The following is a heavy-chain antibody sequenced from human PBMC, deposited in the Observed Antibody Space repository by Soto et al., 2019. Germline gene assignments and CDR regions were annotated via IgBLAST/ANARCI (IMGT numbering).Heavy chain of an antibody. CDR2: IYYSGST. D-gene: IGHD3-9*01. J-gene: IGHJ4*02. V-gene: IGHV4-59*01. CDR3: ARGILTGYYHYFDY. Sequence: SETLSLTCTVSGGSISSYYWSWIRQPPGKGLEWIGYIYYSGSTNYNPSLKSRVTISVDTSKNQFSLKLSSVTAADTAVYYCARGILTGYYHYFDYWGQGTLVTVSS. CDR1: GGSISSYY.